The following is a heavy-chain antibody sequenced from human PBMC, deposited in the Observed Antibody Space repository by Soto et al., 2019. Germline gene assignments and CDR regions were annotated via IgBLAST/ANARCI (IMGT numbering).Heavy chain of an antibody. CDR2: IYYSGST. CDR1: GGSISSYY. V-gene: IGHV4-59*08. D-gene: IGHD3-22*01. Sequence: SETLSLTCTVSGGSISSYYWSWIRQPPGKGLEWIGYIYYSGSTNYSPSLKSRITISVDTSKTQFSLKLSSVTAADAAVYYCARLDSRGFFDSWGQGTLVTVSS. J-gene: IGHJ4*02. CDR3: ARLDSRGFFDS.